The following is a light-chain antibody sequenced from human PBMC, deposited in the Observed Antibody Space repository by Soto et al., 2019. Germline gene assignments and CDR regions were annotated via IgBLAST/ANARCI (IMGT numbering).Light chain of an antibody. Sequence: QSVLTQPPSASGSPGQSVTISCSGTSSDIGDYDYVSWYQQHPGKVPKLMIYDVSKRPSGVPDRFSGSKSGNTASLTISGLQAEDEADYYCCSYAGSYTLVFGGGTKLTVL. CDR2: DVS. J-gene: IGLJ2*01. CDR1: SSDIGDYDY. V-gene: IGLV2-11*01. CDR3: CSYAGSYTLV.